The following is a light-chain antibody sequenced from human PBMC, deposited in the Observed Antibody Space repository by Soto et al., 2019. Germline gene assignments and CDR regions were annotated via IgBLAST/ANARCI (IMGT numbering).Light chain of an antibody. J-gene: IGLJ2*01. Sequence: QSALTQPPSASGSPGQSVTISCTGTSTDHYGSNYVSWYQQHPGKVPKLIIYEVTQRPSGVPDRFSGSKSGNTASLTVSGLQAEDEADYYCQSYDSSLSVVFGGGTKLTVL. CDR2: EVT. CDR3: QSYDSSLSVV. CDR1: STDHYGSNY. V-gene: IGLV2-8*01.